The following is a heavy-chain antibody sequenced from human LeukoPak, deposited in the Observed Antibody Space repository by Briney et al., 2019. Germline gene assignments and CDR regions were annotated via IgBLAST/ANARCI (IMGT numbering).Heavy chain of an antibody. V-gene: IGHV4-39*07. CDR2: IYYTGNT. J-gene: IGHJ4*02. Sequence: SETLSLTCTVSGVSISSSNSYWGWIRQPPGKGLEWIGSIYYTGNTYYNPSLKSRVTISVDTSKNQFSLKLSSVTAADTAVYYCARVVYSYGYSDYWGQGTLVTVSS. D-gene: IGHD5-18*01. CDR3: ARVVYSYGYSDY. CDR1: GVSISSSNSY.